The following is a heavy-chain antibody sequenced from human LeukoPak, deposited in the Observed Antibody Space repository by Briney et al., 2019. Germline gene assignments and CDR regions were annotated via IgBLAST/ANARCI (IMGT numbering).Heavy chain of an antibody. D-gene: IGHD5-12*01. V-gene: IGHV1-24*01. CDR1: GYTLTELS. CDR2: FDPEDGET. J-gene: IGHJ4*02. Sequence: ASVKVSCKGSGYTLTELSMHWVRQAPGKGLEWMGGFDPEDGETIYAQKFQGRVTMTEDTSTDTAYMELSSLRSEDTAVYYCATSASGYSGYDYNYWGQGTLVTVSS. CDR3: ATSASGYSGYDYNY.